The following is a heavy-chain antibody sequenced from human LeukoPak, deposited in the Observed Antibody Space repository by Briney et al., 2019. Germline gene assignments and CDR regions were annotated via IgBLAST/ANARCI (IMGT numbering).Heavy chain of an antibody. Sequence: ASETLSLTCTVSGGSISSSSYSWGWIRQPPGKGLEWIGSIYYSGSTYYNPSLKSRVTISVDTSKNQFSLKLSSVTAADTAVYYCARRGRFLEWSIGGVDYWGQGTLVTVSS. CDR2: IYYSGST. CDR3: ARRGRFLEWSIGGVDY. V-gene: IGHV4-39*07. CDR1: GGSISSSSYS. D-gene: IGHD3-3*01. J-gene: IGHJ4*02.